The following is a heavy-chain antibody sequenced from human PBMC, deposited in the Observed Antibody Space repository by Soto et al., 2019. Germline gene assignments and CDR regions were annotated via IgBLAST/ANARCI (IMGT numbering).Heavy chain of an antibody. J-gene: IGHJ6*02. CDR1: GGSISSYY. CDR2: IYTSGST. V-gene: IGHV4-4*07. CDR3: AREHTMVRGVYYYYGMDV. D-gene: IGHD3-10*01. Sequence: SETLSLTCTVSGGSISSYYWSRIRQPAGKGLEWIGRIYTSGSTNYNPSLKSRVTMSVDTSKNQFSLKLSSVTAADTAVYYCAREHTMVRGVYYYYGMDVWGQGTTVTVSS.